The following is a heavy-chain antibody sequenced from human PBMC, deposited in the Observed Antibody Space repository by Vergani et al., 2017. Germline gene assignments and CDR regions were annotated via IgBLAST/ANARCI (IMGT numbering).Heavy chain of an antibody. CDR2: IYYSGST. CDR3: ARQGGGYSSGWYDY. Sequence: QLQLQESGPGLVKPSETLSLTCTVSGGSISSYYWSWIRQPPGKGLEWIGYIYYSGSTNYNPSLKSRVTISVDTSKNQFSLKLSSVTAADTAVYYCARQGGGYSSGWYDYWGQGTLVTVSS. CDR1: GGSISSYY. V-gene: IGHV4-59*08. D-gene: IGHD6-19*01. J-gene: IGHJ4*02.